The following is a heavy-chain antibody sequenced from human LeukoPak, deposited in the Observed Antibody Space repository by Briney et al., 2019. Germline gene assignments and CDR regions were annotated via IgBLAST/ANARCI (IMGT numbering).Heavy chain of an antibody. CDR2: VYGGDTT. CDR3: ARPRAPAIFGVVISPSGV. J-gene: IGHJ6*04. Sequence: GGSLRLSCAASGSSGTTNYMSWVRQAPGKGLEFVSIVYGGDTTVYADSVKGRFTMSRDNSKNTLYLQMNSLRAEDTAVYYCARPRAPAIFGVVISPSGVWGKGTTVTVSS. V-gene: IGHV3-53*05. D-gene: IGHD3-3*01. CDR1: GSSGTTNY.